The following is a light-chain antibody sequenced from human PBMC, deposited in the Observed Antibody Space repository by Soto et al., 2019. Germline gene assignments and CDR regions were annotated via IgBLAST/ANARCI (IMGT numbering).Light chain of an antibody. CDR3: SSYACSNKSV. J-gene: IGLJ1*01. V-gene: IGLV2-8*01. CDR1: SSDVGGYNY. Sequence: QSVLTQPPSASGSLGQSVTISCTGTSSDVGGYNYVSWYQQHPGKAPKLMIYEVSKRPSGVPDRFSGSKSGNTASLTVSGLQAEDEAEYYCSSYACSNKSVFGTGTKLTVL. CDR2: EVS.